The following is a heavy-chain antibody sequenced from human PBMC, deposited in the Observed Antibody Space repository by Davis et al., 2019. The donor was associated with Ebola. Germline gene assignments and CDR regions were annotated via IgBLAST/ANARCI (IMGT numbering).Heavy chain of an antibody. CDR2: IYYSGST. J-gene: IGHJ6*04. V-gene: IGHV4-61*01. CDR3: ARDTYYGSGSYYMDRSDDYYGMDV. Sequence: SETLSLTCSVSGSSISRGFSWGWIRQPPGKGLEWIGYIYYSGSTNYNPSSKSRVTISVDTSKNQFSLKLSSVTAADTAVYYCARDTYYGSGSYYMDRSDDYYGMDVWGKGTTVTVSS. D-gene: IGHD3-10*01. CDR1: GSSISRGFS.